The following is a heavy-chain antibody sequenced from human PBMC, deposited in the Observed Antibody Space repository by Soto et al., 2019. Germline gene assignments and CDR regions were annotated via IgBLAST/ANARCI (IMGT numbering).Heavy chain of an antibody. V-gene: IGHV1-69*01. D-gene: IGHD6-19*01. J-gene: IGHJ4*02. CDR3: ARQRVAGPAFSYFDY. CDR2: IIPIFGTA. Sequence: QVQLVQSGAEVKKPGSSVKVSCKASGGTFSSYAISWVRQAPGQGLEWMGGIIPIFGTANYAQKFQGRVTITEDESTSTDYMELSSLRSEDTAVYYCARQRVAGPAFSYFDYWGQGTLVTVSS. CDR1: GGTFSSYA.